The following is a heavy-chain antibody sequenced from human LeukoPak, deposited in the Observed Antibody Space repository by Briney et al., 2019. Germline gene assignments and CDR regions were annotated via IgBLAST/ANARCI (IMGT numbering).Heavy chain of an antibody. J-gene: IGHJ3*02. D-gene: IGHD3-3*01. Sequence: GGSLRLSCAASGFAFSTYWMNWIRQAPGKGLEWVANIKQDGSERYYLDSVKGRFTISRDNAKNSLYLQMSSLRAEDTAVNYCAKPITISGATDGFDIWGQGAKVTVSS. CDR1: GFAFSTYW. CDR3: AKPITISGATDGFDI. V-gene: IGHV3-7*01. CDR2: IKQDGSER.